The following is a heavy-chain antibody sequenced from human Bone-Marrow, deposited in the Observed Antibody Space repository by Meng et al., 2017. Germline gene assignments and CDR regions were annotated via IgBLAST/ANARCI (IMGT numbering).Heavy chain of an antibody. CDR1: GGSFSGYY. V-gene: IGHV4-34*01. Sequence: VELQQGGAGLLKPSETLSRTCAGYGGSFSGYYLSWIRQPPGKGLAWIGEINHSGSTNYNPSLKSRVTISVDTSKNQFSLKLSSVTAADTAVYYCARGARVAGTDYWGQGTLVTVSS. CDR2: INHSGST. J-gene: IGHJ4*02. CDR3: ARGARVAGTDY. D-gene: IGHD6-19*01.